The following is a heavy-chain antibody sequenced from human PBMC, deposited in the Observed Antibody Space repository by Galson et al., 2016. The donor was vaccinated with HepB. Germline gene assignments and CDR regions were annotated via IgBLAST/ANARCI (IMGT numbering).Heavy chain of an antibody. CDR2: ITGSGVSS. D-gene: IGHD3-22*01. J-gene: IGHJ2*01. Sequence: SLRLSCEASGFTFRDSTMTWVRQAPGKGLEWVSTITGSGVSSYYADSVKGRFTISRDNSKNNVYLQMNSLRADDTAVYYCAKDGGTWGYYYGDWNLHLWGRGTLVTVSS. V-gene: IGHV3-23*01. CDR1: GFTFRDST. CDR3: AKDGGTWGYYYGDWNLHL.